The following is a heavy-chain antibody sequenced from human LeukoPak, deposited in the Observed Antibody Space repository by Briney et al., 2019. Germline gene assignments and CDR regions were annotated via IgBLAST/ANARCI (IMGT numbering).Heavy chain of an antibody. V-gene: IGHV3-74*01. CDR3: ATGVQLVRYFDY. CDR2: INSDGSST. Sequence: AGGSLRLSCAASGFTFSSYWMHWVRQAPEKGLVWVSRINSDGSSTSYADSVKGRFTISRDNAKNTLYLQMNSLRAEDTAVYYCATGVQLVRYFDYWGQGTLVTVSS. D-gene: IGHD6-13*01. CDR1: GFTFSSYW. J-gene: IGHJ4*02.